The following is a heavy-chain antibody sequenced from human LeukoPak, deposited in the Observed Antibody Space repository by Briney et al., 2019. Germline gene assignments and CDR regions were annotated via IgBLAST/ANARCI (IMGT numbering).Heavy chain of an antibody. CDR3: AKGGGSPRHYYYYYMDV. CDR1: GFTFNNYG. J-gene: IGHJ6*03. V-gene: IGHV3-30*02. D-gene: IGHD2-2*01. Sequence: GGSLRLSCAASGFTFNNYGMYWVRQTPGKGLEWVASIRYDGTNEYYADSVKGRFTISRDNSKNTLSLQMNSLRVGDASVYYCAKGGGSPRHYYYYYMDVWGKGTTVTVSS. CDR2: IRYDGTNE.